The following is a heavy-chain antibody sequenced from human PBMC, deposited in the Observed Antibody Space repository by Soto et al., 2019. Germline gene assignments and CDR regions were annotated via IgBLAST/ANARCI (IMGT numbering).Heavy chain of an antibody. Sequence: GGSLRLSCAASGFPFSSHAMSWVRQSPGKGLEWVSGISASSYSTFYADSVKGRFTISRDNSKKTLYLQLSGLRAEDTAVYYCTKALGELYLVHSWGQGSLVTVSS. D-gene: IGHD3-16*01. CDR2: ISASSYST. CDR3: TKALGELYLVHS. CDR1: GFPFSSHA. V-gene: IGHV3-23*01. J-gene: IGHJ4*02.